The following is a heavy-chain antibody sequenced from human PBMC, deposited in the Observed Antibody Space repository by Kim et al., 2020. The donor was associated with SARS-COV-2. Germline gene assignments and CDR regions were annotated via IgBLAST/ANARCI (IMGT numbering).Heavy chain of an antibody. CDR2: ISSNGGST. CDR1: GFTFSSYA. CDR3: VKDFYGDRLAFDI. D-gene: IGHD4-17*01. V-gene: IGHV3-64D*09. Sequence: GGSLRLSCSASGFTFSSYAMHWVRQAPGKGLEYVSAISSNGGSTYYADSVKGRFTISRDNSKNTLYLQMSSLRAEDTAVYYCVKDFYGDRLAFDIWGQGTMVTVSS. J-gene: IGHJ3*02.